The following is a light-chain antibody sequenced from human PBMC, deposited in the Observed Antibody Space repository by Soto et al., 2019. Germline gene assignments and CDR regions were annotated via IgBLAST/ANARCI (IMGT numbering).Light chain of an antibody. CDR1: SSDVGGHNY. CDR3: CSYAGSSKV. Sequence: QSALTQPPSASGSPGQSVSISCTGTSSDVGGHNYVSWYRQHPGTAPQLLIYEVTKRPSGVPARFSASKSGNTASLTVSGLQAEDEADYYCCSYAGSSKVFGGGTKVTVL. V-gene: IGLV2-8*01. J-gene: IGLJ2*01. CDR2: EVT.